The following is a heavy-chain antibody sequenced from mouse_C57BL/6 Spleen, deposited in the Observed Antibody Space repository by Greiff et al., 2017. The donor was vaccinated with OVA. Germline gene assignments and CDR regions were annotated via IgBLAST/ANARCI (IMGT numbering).Heavy chain of an antibody. CDR3: ARLGDYDGGAYFDY. Sequence: QVQLKQSGAELARPGASVKMSCKASGYTFTSYTMHWVKQRPGQGLEWIGYINPSSGYTKYNQKFKDKATLTADKSSSTAYMQLSSLTSEDSAVYYCARLGDYDGGAYFDYWGQGTTLTVSS. V-gene: IGHV1-4*01. D-gene: IGHD2-4*01. CDR2: INPSSGYT. CDR1: GYTFTSYT. J-gene: IGHJ2*01.